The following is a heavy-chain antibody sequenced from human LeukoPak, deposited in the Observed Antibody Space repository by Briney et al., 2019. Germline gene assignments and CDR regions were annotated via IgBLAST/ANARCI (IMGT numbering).Heavy chain of an antibody. CDR3: ARVAHYYDSSGYPDY. Sequence: PSETLSLTCAVYGGSFSGYYWSWIRQPPGKRLEWIGEINHSGSTNYNPSLKSRVTISVDTSKNQFSLKLSSVTAADTAVYYCARVAHYYDSSGYPDYWGQGTLVTVSS. D-gene: IGHD3-22*01. CDR2: INHSGST. V-gene: IGHV4-34*01. J-gene: IGHJ4*02. CDR1: GGSFSGYY.